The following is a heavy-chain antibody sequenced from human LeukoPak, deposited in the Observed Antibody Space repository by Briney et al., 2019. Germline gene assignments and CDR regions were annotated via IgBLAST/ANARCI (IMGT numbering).Heavy chain of an antibody. CDR2: ISGSGDTT. J-gene: IGHJ5*02. Sequence: PGGSLGLSCAASGFTFSSYSMSWVRQAPGKGLEWVSLISGSGDTTYYADSVKGRFTISRDNSKNTLFLQMSSLRPEDTAVYFCVKDLRYYYGSGSYYLTWGQGSLVTVSS. CDR3: VKDLRYYYGSGSYYLT. D-gene: IGHD3-10*01. V-gene: IGHV3-23*01. CDR1: GFTFSSYS.